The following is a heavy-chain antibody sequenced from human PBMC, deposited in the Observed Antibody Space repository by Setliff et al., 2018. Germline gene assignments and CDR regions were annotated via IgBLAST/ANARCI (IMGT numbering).Heavy chain of an antibody. CDR1: GGTFNSNA. V-gene: IGHV1-18*01. CDR2: IIPNSGRT. CDR3: VRGQGPRTVVAIPFDH. J-gene: IGHJ4*02. D-gene: IGHD3-22*01. Sequence: ASVKVSCKASGGTFNSNAITWVRQAPGQGLEWMGGIIPNSGRTGYPQKFQGRVTMTTDTSTSTAYMELTSLTSDDTALYYCVRGQGPRTVVAIPFDHWGQGTLVTVSS.